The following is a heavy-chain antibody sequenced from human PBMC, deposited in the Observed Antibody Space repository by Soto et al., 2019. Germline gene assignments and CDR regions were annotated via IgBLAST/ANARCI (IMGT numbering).Heavy chain of an antibody. J-gene: IGHJ5*02. CDR3: AKLRWGSDNWFDP. CDR2: ISGSGDST. D-gene: IGHD3-10*01. V-gene: IGHV3-23*01. CDR1: GFTFSSYA. Sequence: EVQLLESGGGWVQPGGSLRLSCAASGFTFSSYAMSWVRQTPGKGLEWVSAISGSGDSTYYADSVKGRFTISRDNSKNTLYLQMNSLRAEDTAVYYCAKLRWGSDNWFDPWGQGTLVTVSS.